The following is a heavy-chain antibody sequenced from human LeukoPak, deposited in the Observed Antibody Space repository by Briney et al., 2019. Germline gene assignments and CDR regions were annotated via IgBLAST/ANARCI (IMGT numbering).Heavy chain of an antibody. CDR2: IYHSGST. CDR3: ARVPAAGTGPDY. D-gene: IGHD6-13*01. J-gene: IGHJ4*02. CDR1: GGSISSSVW. Sequence: PSGTLSLTCAVSGGSISSSVWWSWVRQPPGKGLEWIGEIYHSGSTNYNPSLKSRVTISVDKSKSQFSLKLTSVTAADTAVYYCARVPAAGTGPDYWGQGTLVTVSS. V-gene: IGHV4-4*02.